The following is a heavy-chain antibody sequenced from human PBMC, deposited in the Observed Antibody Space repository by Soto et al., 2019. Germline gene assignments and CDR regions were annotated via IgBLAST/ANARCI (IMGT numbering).Heavy chain of an antibody. CDR2: INSDGSST. V-gene: IGHV3-74*01. Sequence: PGGSLRLSCAASGFTFSSYWMHWVRQAPGKGLVWVSRINSDGSSTSYADSVKGRFTISRDNTKNTLYLQMNSLRAEDTAVYYCARVPCTSHCYESFDYWGQGTLVTVSS. J-gene: IGHJ4*02. CDR3: ARVPCTSHCYESFDY. CDR1: GFTFSSYW. D-gene: IGHD2-2*01.